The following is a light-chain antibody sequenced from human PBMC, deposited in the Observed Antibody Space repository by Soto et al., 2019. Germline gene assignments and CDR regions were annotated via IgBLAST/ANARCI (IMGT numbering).Light chain of an antibody. V-gene: IGKV1-5*03. CDR3: QQYNTYFSLT. CDR2: EAS. CDR1: QSISSW. Sequence: DIQMNQSPSTLSAYLGDRVTITCRASQSISSWLAWYQQKPGKAPKLLIYEASSLESGVPSRFSGSGSGTEFTLTISSLQPDDFVTYYCQQYNTYFSLTFGGGSMVDI. J-gene: IGKJ4*01.